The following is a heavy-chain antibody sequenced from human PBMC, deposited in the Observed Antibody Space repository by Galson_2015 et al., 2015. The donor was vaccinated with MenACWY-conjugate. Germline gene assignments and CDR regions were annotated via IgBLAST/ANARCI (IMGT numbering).Heavy chain of an antibody. CDR1: GGSISSYY. Sequence: ETLSLTCTVSGGSISSYYWSWIRQPPGKGLEWIGYIYYSGSTNYNPSLKSRVTISVDTSKNQFSLKLSSVTAADTAVYYCARPDGALGAFDIWGQGTMVTVSS. CDR2: IYYSGST. J-gene: IGHJ3*02. D-gene: IGHD4/OR15-4a*01. V-gene: IGHV4-59*01. CDR3: ARPDGALGAFDI.